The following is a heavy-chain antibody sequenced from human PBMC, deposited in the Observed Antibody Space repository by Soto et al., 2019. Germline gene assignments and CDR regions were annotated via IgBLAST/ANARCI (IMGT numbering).Heavy chain of an antibody. CDR2: IYSGGST. CDR1: GFTVSSNY. CDR3: ARDKGQQLDYMDV. J-gene: IGHJ6*03. Sequence: GGSLRLSCAASGFTVSSNYMSWVRQAPGKGLEWVSVIYSGGSTYYADSVKGRFTISRDNSKNTLYLQMNSLRAEDTAVDYCARDKGQQLDYMDVWGKGTTVTVSS. V-gene: IGHV3-53*01. D-gene: IGHD6-13*01.